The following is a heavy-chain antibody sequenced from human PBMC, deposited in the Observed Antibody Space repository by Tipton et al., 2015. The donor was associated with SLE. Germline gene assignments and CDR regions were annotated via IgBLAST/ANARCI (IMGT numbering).Heavy chain of an antibody. Sequence: QVQLVQSGVEVKKPGASVRVSCKASGYTFTTYGISWVRQAPGQGLEWMGWISTYNGNTNYAQKLQGRATMTSDTSTSTVYMELRSLRSDDTAIYYCARVRVDTAMGVFDFWGQGTLVTVSS. CDR3: ARVRVDTAMGVFDF. J-gene: IGHJ4*02. CDR2: ISTYNGNT. D-gene: IGHD5-18*01. V-gene: IGHV1-18*01. CDR1: GYTFTTYG.